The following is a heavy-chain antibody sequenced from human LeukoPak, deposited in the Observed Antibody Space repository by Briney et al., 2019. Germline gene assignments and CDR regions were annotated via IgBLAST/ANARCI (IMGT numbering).Heavy chain of an antibody. CDR1: GFTFSDYY. J-gene: IGHJ4*02. V-gene: IGHV3-11*01. CDR3: AKETKWELAQTYYFDY. D-gene: IGHD1-26*01. CDR2: ISSSGSTI. Sequence: PGGSLRLSCAASGFTFSDYYMSWIRQAPGKGLEWVSYISSSGSTIYYADSVKGRFTISRDNAKNTLYLQMNSLRAEDTVVYYCAKETKWELAQTYYFDYWGQGTLVTVSS.